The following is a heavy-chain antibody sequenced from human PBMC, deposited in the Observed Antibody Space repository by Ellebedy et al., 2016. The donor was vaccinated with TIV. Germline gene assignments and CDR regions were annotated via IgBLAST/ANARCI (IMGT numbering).Heavy chain of an antibody. CDR3: AQHCDLR. V-gene: IGHV3-23*01. J-gene: IGHJ4*02. CDR1: GFTFSSCT. D-gene: IGHD2-21*01. CDR2: ISGGSGNT. Sequence: GESLKISCAASGFTFSSCTMSWVRPAPGKGLEWVSAISGGSGNTYYADSVMGRFTISRDSSKNTLYLQMNTLGVADTAVYYCAQHCDLRWGQGTLVTVSS.